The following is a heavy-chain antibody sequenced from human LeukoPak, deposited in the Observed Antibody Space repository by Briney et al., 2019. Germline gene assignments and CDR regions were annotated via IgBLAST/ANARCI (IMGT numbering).Heavy chain of an antibody. CDR2: INPNSGGT. D-gene: IGHD3-10*01. V-gene: IGHV1-2*02. J-gene: IGHJ4*02. CDR3: ARDLFYSVSGTYYNVGRVFNY. Sequence: ASVKVSCKASGYTFTGYYMHWVRQAPGQGLEWMGWINPNSGGTNYAQKFQGRVTMTRDTSITTAYMELTSLRSDDTAVYYCARDLFYSVSGTYYNVGRVFNYWGQGTLVTASS. CDR1: GYTFTGYY.